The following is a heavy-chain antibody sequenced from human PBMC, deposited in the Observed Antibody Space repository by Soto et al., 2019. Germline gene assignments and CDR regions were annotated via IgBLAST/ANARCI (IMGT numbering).Heavy chain of an antibody. Sequence: PGGSLRLSWAASGFTFSTYAMSWVRQAPGKGLEWVSSISGSGGSTYYADSVKGRFTLSRDSSKSTLYLQMNSLRAEDTAVYYCAKHRDGSYSGSYYGGYFDYWGQGTLVTVSS. CDR3: AKHRDGSYSGSYYGGYFDY. V-gene: IGHV3-23*01. D-gene: IGHD1-26*01. CDR2: ISGSGGST. J-gene: IGHJ4*02. CDR1: GFTFSTYA.